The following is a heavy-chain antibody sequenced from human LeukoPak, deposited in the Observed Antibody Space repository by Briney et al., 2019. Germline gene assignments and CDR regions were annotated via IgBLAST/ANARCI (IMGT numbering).Heavy chain of an antibody. D-gene: IGHD4-23*01. J-gene: IGHJ4*02. Sequence: ASVKVSCKASGYTFTAYGISWVRQAPGQGLEWMDWISGKNGNTNYAQKLQGRVTMTTDTSTTIAYMELRSLRSGDTAAYYCARGGGYLDYWGQGTLVTVSS. CDR3: ARGGGYLDY. V-gene: IGHV1-18*01. CDR1: GYTFTAYG. CDR2: ISGKNGNT.